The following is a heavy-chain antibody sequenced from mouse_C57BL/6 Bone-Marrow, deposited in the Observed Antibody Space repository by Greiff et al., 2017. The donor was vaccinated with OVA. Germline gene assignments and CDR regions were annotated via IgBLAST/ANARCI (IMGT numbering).Heavy chain of an antibody. J-gene: IGHJ2*01. Sequence: VQLQQSGAELVRPGASVTLSCTASGYTFTDYEMHWVQQTPVHGLEWIAAIGPETGGTAYNQKFKGRATLTADKSSSTAYLQLRSLTSEDSAVYCYTRDGFTTIASYYCVYWGQGTTLTVSS. CDR3: TRDGFTTIASYYCVY. V-gene: IGHV1-15*01. CDR2: IGPETGGT. CDR1: GYTFTDYE. D-gene: IGHD1-1*01.